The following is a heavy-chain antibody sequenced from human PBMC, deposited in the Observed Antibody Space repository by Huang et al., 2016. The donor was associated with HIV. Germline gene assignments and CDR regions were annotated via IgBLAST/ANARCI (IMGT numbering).Heavy chain of an antibody. V-gene: IGHV1-3*01. Sequence: QVQLVQSGAEVEKPGASVNLSCKASGFNFLTYALHWVRQAPGQRLEWMGGINGDGLTKYSQKFQGRVTITRDISASTVYVDFKSLTYEDTAVYYCARDKEAGTPFFDPWGQGTLVTVSS. J-gene: IGHJ5*02. CDR1: GFNFLTYA. CDR3: ARDKEAGTPFFDP. CDR2: INGDGLT. D-gene: IGHD6-19*01.